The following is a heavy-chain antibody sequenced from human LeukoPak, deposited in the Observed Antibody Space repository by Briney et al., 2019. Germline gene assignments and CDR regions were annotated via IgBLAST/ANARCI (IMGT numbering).Heavy chain of an antibody. J-gene: IGHJ4*02. V-gene: IGHV3-7*01. CDR1: GFTFSKYW. CDR2: IKQDGSEK. D-gene: IGHD2-2*01. Sequence: CGSLRLSCAASGFTFSKYWMSLVLQAPGKGLECGANIKQDGSEKFYVDSVKDRFTISRDNAKNALYVQMNNLRAEETAVYYCARLRGLYRDTNRYQTAPDCWGQGTLVTVSS. CDR3: ARLRGLYRDTNRYQTAPDC.